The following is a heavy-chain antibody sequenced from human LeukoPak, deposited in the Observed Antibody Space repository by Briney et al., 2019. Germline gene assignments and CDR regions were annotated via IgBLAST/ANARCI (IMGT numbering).Heavy chain of an antibody. CDR1: GYTFTGYY. Sequence: ASVKVSCKASGYTFTGYYMHWVRQAPGQGLEWMGWINPNSGGTNYAQKFQGRVTMTTDTSTSTAYMELRSLRSDDTAVYYCARVNPAGFYYFDYWGQGTLVTVSS. CDR3: ARVNPAGFYYFDY. J-gene: IGHJ4*02. D-gene: IGHD1-14*01. CDR2: INPNSGGT. V-gene: IGHV1-2*02.